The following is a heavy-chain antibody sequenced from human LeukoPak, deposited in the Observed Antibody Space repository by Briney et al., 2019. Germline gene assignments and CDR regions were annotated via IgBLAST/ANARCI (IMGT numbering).Heavy chain of an antibody. CDR2: IWYNGAYK. CDR1: GFTFSSYG. CDR3: VRGDNQLVYLGDPLGIDY. Sequence: GGSLRLSCAASGFTFSSYGMHWVRQSPPMGLEWVAVIWYNGAYKHYADSVKGRFTISRDNSKNLIYLQMNSLRAEDAAIYYCVRGDNQLVYLGDPLGIDYWGQGTLVTVSS. D-gene: IGHD3-16*01. J-gene: IGHJ4*02. V-gene: IGHV3-33*01.